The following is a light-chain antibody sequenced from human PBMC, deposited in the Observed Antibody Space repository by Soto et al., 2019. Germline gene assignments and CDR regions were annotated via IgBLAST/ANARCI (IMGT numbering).Light chain of an antibody. Sequence: QSVLTQPPSASGTPGQRVTISCSGSSSNIGSNYVYWYHQLPGTAPKLVIYRNNQRPSGVPDRFSGSKSGTSASLAISGLRSEDEADYYCAAWDDSLSGSWVFGGGTKLTVL. CDR3: AAWDDSLSGSWV. CDR1: SSNIGSNY. V-gene: IGLV1-47*01. CDR2: RNN. J-gene: IGLJ3*02.